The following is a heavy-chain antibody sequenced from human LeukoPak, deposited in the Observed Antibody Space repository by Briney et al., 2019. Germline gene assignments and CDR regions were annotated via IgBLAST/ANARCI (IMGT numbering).Heavy chain of an antibody. J-gene: IGHJ3*02. D-gene: IGHD3-10*01. CDR1: GFTFSSYD. CDR2: IGTAGDT. CDR3: ARKRSRRGSGSYDDAFDI. V-gene: IGHV3-13*04. Sequence: GGSLRLSCAASGFTFSSYDMHWVRQATGKGLEWVSAIGTAGDTYYPGSVKGRFTISRENAKNSLYLQVNSLRAGDTAVYYCARKRSRRGSGSYDDAFDIWGQGTMVTVSS.